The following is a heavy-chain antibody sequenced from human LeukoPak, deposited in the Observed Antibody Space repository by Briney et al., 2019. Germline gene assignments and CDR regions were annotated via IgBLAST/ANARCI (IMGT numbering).Heavy chain of an antibody. Sequence: GGSLRLSCAASGFTFSSYSMNWVRQAPGKGLECVSYITSSSSTIFYADSVKGRFTISRDNAKNSLYLQMNSLRAEDTAVYYCAREVRFSSTSCSDYWGQGTLVTVSS. CDR1: GFTFSSYS. CDR2: ITSSSSTI. J-gene: IGHJ4*02. D-gene: IGHD2-2*01. V-gene: IGHV3-48*01. CDR3: AREVRFSSTSCSDY.